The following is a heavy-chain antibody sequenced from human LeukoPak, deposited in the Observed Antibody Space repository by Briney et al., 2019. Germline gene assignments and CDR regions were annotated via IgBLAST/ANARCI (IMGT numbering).Heavy chain of an antibody. Sequence: ASVKVSCKASGYTFTSNYIHWVRQAPGQGLEWMGMIYPRDGSTSYAQKFQGRVTVTRDTSTSTVHMELSSLRSEDTAVYYCARVQSGVVPAAGVDYWGQGTLVTVSS. CDR3: ARVQSGVVPAAGVDY. V-gene: IGHV1-46*01. CDR1: GYTFTSNY. D-gene: IGHD2-2*01. CDR2: IYPRDGST. J-gene: IGHJ4*02.